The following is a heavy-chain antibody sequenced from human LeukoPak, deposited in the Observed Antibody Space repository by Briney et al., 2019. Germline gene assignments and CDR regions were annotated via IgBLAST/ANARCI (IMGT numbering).Heavy chain of an antibody. V-gene: IGHV1-2*02. Sequence: ASVKVSCKASGYTFTGYYIHWVRQAPGQGLEWMGWINPNTGGTNYAQKFHGRVTMTRDTSISTAYMELSRLRSDDTAVYYCPREYYDSSGYRFDYWGQGTLVTVSS. CDR2: INPNTGGT. D-gene: IGHD3-22*01. CDR3: PREYYDSSGYRFDY. CDR1: GYTFTGYY. J-gene: IGHJ4*02.